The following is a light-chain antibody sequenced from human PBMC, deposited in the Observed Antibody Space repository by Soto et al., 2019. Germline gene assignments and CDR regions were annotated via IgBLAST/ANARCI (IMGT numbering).Light chain of an antibody. CDR3: QSSDSSLSRV. J-gene: IGLJ1*01. Sequence: QSVLTQPPSLSGAPGQRVTISCTGSSSNIGAGYDIHWYQQPPGTAPKLLIYGNNNRPSGVHDRFSGSKSGTSASLAITGLQAEDEADYYCQSSDSSLSRVFGTGTKVTVL. CDR1: SSNIGAGYD. CDR2: GNN. V-gene: IGLV1-40*01.